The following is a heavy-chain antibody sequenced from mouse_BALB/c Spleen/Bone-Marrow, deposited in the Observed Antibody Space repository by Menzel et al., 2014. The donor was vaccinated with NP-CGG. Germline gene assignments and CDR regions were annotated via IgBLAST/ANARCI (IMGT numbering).Heavy chain of an antibody. CDR1: GYSFTRYY. Sequence: VQVVESGAELVKPGASVKLSCKASGYSFTRYYMYWVKQRPGQGLEWIGEINPSNGGTNFNEKFKSKATLTVDKSSSTAYTQFSSLTSEDSAVYYCTRSNYGYWYFDVWGAGTTVTVSS. D-gene: IGHD1-1*01. CDR3: TRSNYGYWYFDV. J-gene: IGHJ1*01. CDR2: INPSNGGT. V-gene: IGHV1S81*02.